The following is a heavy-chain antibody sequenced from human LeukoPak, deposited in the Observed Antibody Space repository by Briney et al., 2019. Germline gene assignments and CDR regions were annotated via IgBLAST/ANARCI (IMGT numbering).Heavy chain of an antibody. CDR1: GFTFSTHA. CDR2: IWFDGRTT. Sequence: PGGSLRLSCAASGFTFSTHAMHWVRQAPAKGLEWVAMIWFDGRTTYYVNSVKGRFTISRDNSKNTLFLQMNSLRIEDTAVYYCAKEDQWWELPYYYYVMDVWGQGTTVTVSS. CDR3: AKEDQWWELPYYYYVMDV. J-gene: IGHJ6*02. V-gene: IGHV3-30*02. D-gene: IGHD4/OR15-4a*01.